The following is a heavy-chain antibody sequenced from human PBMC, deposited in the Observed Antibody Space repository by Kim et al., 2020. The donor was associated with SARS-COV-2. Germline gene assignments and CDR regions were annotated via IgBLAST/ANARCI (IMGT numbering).Heavy chain of an antibody. CDR2: NT. J-gene: IGHJ4*02. V-gene: IGHV4-30-2*04. Sequence: NTYYNPFLKSRVTISEVTSKNQFSLKLTSVTAADTAVYYCARLLTNYPRDWGQGTLVTVSS. D-gene: IGHD1-7*01. CDR3: ARLLTNYPRD.